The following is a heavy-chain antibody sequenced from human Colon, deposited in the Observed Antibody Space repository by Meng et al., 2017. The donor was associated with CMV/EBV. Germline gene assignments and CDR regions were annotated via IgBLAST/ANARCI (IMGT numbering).Heavy chain of an antibody. CDR3: AREFSLGWFDS. D-gene: IGHD3-3*02. J-gene: IGHJ5*01. CDR1: GFTISSNY. CDR2: LYSGGDT. V-gene: IGHV3-66*02. Sequence: GSLRLSCAASGFTISSNYMSWIRQAPGKGLEWVSALYSGGDTYYADSVKGRFTISKDNSNNTLYLQMNSLRNEDTAVYYCAREFSLGWFDSWGQGTRVTVSS.